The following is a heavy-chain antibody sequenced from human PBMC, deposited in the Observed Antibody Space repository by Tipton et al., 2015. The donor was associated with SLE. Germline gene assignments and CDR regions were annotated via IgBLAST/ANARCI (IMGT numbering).Heavy chain of an antibody. CDR1: GGSISSHY. CDR3: ASYSGSYLFAAEYYFDY. V-gene: IGHV4-59*11. CDR2: IYYSGST. Sequence: TLSLTCTVSGGSISSHYWSWIRQPPGKGLEWIGYIYYSGSTNYNPSLKSRVTISVDTSKNQFSLKLSSVTAADTAVYYCASYSGSYLFAAEYYFDYWGQGTLVPVSS. D-gene: IGHD1-26*01. J-gene: IGHJ4*02.